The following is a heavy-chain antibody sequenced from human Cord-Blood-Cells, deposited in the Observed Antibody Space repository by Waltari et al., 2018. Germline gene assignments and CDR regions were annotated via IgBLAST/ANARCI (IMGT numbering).Heavy chain of an antibody. CDR1: GGSISSGIYY. J-gene: IGHJ4*02. Sequence: QVQLQESGPGLVKPSQTLSLTCTVSGGSISSGIYYWSWIRQPAGKGLEWIGYIYTSGSTNYNPSLKSRVTISVDTSKNQFSLKLSSVTAADTAVYYCARALEVDSSGYYGYWGQGTLVTVSS. V-gene: IGHV4-61*09. CDR3: ARALEVDSSGYYGY. CDR2: IYTSGST. D-gene: IGHD3-22*01.